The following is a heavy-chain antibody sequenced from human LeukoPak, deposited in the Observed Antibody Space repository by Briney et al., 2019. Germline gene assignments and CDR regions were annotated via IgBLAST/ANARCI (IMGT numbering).Heavy chain of an antibody. CDR2: IYTSGST. J-gene: IGHJ4*02. CDR1: GGSISSGSYY. Sequence: SQTLSLTCTVSGGSISSGSYYWSWIRQPAGKGLEWIGRIYTSGSTNYNPSLKSRVTISVDTSKNQFSLKLSSVTAADTAVYYCARILRYFDWLIDYWGQGTLVTVSS. D-gene: IGHD3-9*01. V-gene: IGHV4-61*02. CDR3: ARILRYFDWLIDY.